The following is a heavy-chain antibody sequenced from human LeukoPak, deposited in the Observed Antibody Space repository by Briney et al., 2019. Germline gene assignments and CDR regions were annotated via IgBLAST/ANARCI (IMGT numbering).Heavy chain of an antibody. V-gene: IGHV4-30-4*01. CDR3: ARDGSGRYTLSWFDP. D-gene: IGHD3-10*01. CDR1: VGSIRSGDYY. J-gene: IGHJ5*02. CDR2: IYDSGST. Sequence: SQTLSLTCTVSVGSIRSGDYYWSWIRQPPGKGLGWIGYIYDSGSTDYNPSLKSRVTMSVDTSKYQFSLKLSSVTAADTAVYYCARDGSGRYTLSWFDPWGQGTLVTVSS.